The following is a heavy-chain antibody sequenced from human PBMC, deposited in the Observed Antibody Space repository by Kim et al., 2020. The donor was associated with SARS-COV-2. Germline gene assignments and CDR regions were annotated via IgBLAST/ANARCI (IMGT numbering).Heavy chain of an antibody. CDR2: ISGSGGST. V-gene: IGHV3-23*01. Sequence: GGSLRLSCAASGFTFSSYAMSWVRQAPGKGLEWVSAISGSGGSTYYADSVKGRFTISRDNSKNTLYLQMNSLRAEDTAVYYCAKDWGIRFLEWFAYFQHWGQGTLVTVSS. CDR3: AKDWGIRFLEWFAYFQH. D-gene: IGHD3-3*01. CDR1: GFTFSSYA. J-gene: IGHJ1*01.